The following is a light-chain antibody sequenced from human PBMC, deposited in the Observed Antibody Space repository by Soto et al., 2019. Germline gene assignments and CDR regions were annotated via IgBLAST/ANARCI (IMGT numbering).Light chain of an antibody. CDR2: GST. CDR3: QSYDGTLSGSYV. Sequence: QSVLTQPPSVSGAPGQRLTSSCTLISSNIGAGYDVHWYQQLPGTAPKLLIYGSTNRPSGVPDRFSGSRSGTSASLAITGLQAEDEADYYCQSYDGTLSGSYVFGIGTKVTVL. J-gene: IGLJ1*01. CDR1: SSNIGAGYD. V-gene: IGLV1-40*01.